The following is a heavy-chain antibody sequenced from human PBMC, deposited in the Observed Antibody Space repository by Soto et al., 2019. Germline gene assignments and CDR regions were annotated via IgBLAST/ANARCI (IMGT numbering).Heavy chain of an antibody. D-gene: IGHD2-15*01. V-gene: IGHV4-31*03. J-gene: IGHJ2*01. Sequence: SETLSLTCTVSGGSISSGGYYWSWIRQHPGKGLEWIGYIYYSGSTYYNPSLKSRVTISVDTSKNQFSLKLSSVTAADTAVYYCARDPGCGGSCYWFFDLWGRGTLVTVSS. CDR3: ARDPGCGGSCYWFFDL. CDR2: IYYSGST. CDR1: GGSISSGGYY.